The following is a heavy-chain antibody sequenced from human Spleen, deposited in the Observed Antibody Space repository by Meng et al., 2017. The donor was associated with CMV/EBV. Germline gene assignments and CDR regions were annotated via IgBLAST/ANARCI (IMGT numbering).Heavy chain of an antibody. J-gene: IGHJ4*02. CDR2: INPSGGST. V-gene: IGHV1-46*01. CDR3: ASTKVRGGSSRSFDY. Sequence: SGYTFTSYSMHWVRQAPGQGLEWMGIINPSGGSTSYAQKFQGRVTMPRDTSTSTVYMELSSLRSEDTAVYYCASTKVRGGSSRSFDYWGQGTLVTVSS. CDR1: GYTFTSYS. D-gene: IGHD6-6*01.